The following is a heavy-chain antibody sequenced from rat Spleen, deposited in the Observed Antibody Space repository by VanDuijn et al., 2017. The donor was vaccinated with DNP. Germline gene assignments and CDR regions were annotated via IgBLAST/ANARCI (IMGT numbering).Heavy chain of an antibody. J-gene: IGHJ2*01. Sequence: EVQLVESGGGLVLPGWSLRLSCAASGFTFSDYYMAWVRQAPTKGLEWVAYIRYDGGSTYYGDSVKGRFTISRENAKSTLYLQMNSLRSEDMATYYCVRPDYYDGSYPHYWGQGVMVTVSS. CDR1: GFTFSDYY. D-gene: IGHD1-12*02. CDR3: VRPDYYDGSYPHY. V-gene: IGHV5-22*01. CDR2: IRYDGGST.